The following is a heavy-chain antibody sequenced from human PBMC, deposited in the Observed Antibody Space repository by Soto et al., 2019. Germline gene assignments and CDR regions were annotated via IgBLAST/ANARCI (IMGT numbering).Heavy chain of an antibody. Sequence: GGSLRLSCAASGFTFSSYGMHWVRQAPGKGLEWVAVIWYDGSNKYYADSVKGRFTTSRDNSKNTLYLQMNSLRAEDTAVYYCARDNDPISGGPVHWGQGTLVTVSS. CDR1: GFTFSSYG. CDR2: IWYDGSNK. J-gene: IGHJ4*02. V-gene: IGHV3-33*01. D-gene: IGHD2-8*01. CDR3: ARDNDPISGGPVH.